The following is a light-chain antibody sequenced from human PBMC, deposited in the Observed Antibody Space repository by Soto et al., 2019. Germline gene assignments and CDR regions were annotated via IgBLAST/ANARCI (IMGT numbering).Light chain of an antibody. J-gene: IGKJ1*01. CDR1: QSLLYSNGYNY. CDR2: LAS. V-gene: IGKV2-28*01. CDR3: MQALQTPPT. Sequence: DIVMTQSPLSLPVTPGEPASISCRSSQSLLYSNGYNYLDWYLQKPGQSPQLLISLASNRASGVPDRFSGSGSGTDFTLKISRVEAEDVGIYYCMQALQTPPTFGQGTKVDIK.